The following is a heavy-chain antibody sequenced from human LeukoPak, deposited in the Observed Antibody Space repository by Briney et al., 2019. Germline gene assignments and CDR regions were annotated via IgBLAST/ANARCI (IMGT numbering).Heavy chain of an antibody. CDR2: IYTSGST. Sequence: SETLSLTCTVPGGSISSYYWSWIRQPAGKGLDWIGRIYTSGSTTYNPSLKSRVTMSVDTSKNQFSLKLSSVTAADTAVYYCARRAGEFDYWGQGTLVTVSS. J-gene: IGHJ4*02. CDR1: GGSISSYY. V-gene: IGHV4-4*07. CDR3: ARRAGEFDY. D-gene: IGHD7-27*01.